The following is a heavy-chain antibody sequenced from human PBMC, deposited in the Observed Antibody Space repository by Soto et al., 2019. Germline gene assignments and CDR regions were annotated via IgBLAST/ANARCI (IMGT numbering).Heavy chain of an antibody. D-gene: IGHD3-10*01. V-gene: IGHV4-38-2*01. CDR3: ARVRTVGMSGSPGDF. Sequence: SETLSLTCDVSGYAISSGFYWAWIRQPPGKRLEWIGDIYHTGTTYYNPSLKSRVTMSVDTSKNQFSLRLSSVTAADTAVFYCARVRTVGMSGSPGDFWGQGTLVTVSS. CDR1: GYAISSGFY. J-gene: IGHJ4*02. CDR2: IYHTGTT.